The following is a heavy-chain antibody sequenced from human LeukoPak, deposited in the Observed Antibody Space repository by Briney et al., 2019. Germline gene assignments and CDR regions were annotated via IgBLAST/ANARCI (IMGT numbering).Heavy chain of an antibody. CDR3: TTQGTSGTGRVDY. Sequence: GGSLRLSCAASGFTFSNAWMSWVRQAPGKGLEWVGRIKSKTDGGTTDYAAPVKGRFTISRDDSKNTLYLQMNSLKTEDTAVYYCTTQGTSGTGRVDYWGQGTLVTVSS. J-gene: IGHJ4*02. CDR1: GFTFSNAW. D-gene: IGHD1/OR15-1a*01. V-gene: IGHV3-15*01. CDR2: IKSKTDGGTT.